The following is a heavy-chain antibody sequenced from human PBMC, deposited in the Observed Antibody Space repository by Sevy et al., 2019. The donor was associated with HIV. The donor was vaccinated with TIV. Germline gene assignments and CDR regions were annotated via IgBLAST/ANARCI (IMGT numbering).Heavy chain of an antibody. CDR3: ARDDRITIFGVVITNYYYYMDV. Sequence: ASVKVSCKASGGTFSSYAISWVRQAPGQGLEWMGGIIPILGIANYAQKFQGRVTITADKSTSTAYMELSSLRSEDTAVYYCARDDRITIFGVVITNYYYYMDVWGKGTTVTVSS. CDR2: IIPILGIA. J-gene: IGHJ6*03. V-gene: IGHV1-69*10. CDR1: GGTFSSYA. D-gene: IGHD3-3*01.